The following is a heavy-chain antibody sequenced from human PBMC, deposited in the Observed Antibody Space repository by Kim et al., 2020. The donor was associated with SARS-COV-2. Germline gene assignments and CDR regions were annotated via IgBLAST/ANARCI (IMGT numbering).Heavy chain of an antibody. V-gene: IGHV1-2*02. Sequence: ASVKVSCKASGYTFTGYYMHWVRQAPGQGLEWMGWINPNSGGTNYAQKFQGRVTMTRDTSISTAYMELSRLRSDDTAVYYCARDLSNSSGQRGVVGYWGQGTLVTVSS. J-gene: IGHJ4*02. CDR2: INPNSGGT. CDR1: GYTFTGYY. CDR3: ARDLSNSSGQRGVVGY. D-gene: IGHD6-25*01.